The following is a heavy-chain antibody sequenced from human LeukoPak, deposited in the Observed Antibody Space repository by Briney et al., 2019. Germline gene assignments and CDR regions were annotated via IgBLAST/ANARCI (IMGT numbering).Heavy chain of an antibody. J-gene: IGHJ4*02. CDR1: GFTFSTYA. V-gene: IGHV3-23*01. D-gene: IGHD3-22*01. Sequence: GGSLRLSCAASGFTFSTYAMSWVRQAPGKGLEWVSAISGSGGSTYYADSVKGRFTISRHNSKNTLYLPMNTLRAEDTAVYYCAKGPRNVYYYDSSGYYPYWGQGTLVTVSS. CDR2: ISGSGGST. CDR3: AKGPRNVYYYDSSGYYPY.